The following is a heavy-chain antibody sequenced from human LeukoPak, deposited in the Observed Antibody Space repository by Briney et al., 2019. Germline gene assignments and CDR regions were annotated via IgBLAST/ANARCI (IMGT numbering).Heavy chain of an antibody. Sequence: GGSLRLSCAGSGFTFSSYWMSWVRQAPGKGLEWVAYMKQDGSEKYYVDSVKGRFTISRDNAKNSLYLQMNSLRAEDTAVYYCASGGDLYYFHYWGQGTLVTVSS. CDR3: ASGGDLYYFHY. CDR2: MKQDGSEK. V-gene: IGHV3-7*03. J-gene: IGHJ4*02. CDR1: GFTFSSYW. D-gene: IGHD2-21*02.